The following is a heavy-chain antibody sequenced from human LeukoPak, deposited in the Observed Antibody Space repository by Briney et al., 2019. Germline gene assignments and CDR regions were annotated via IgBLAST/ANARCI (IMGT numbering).Heavy chain of an antibody. CDR3: ARTVRGDYVDY. D-gene: IGHD4-17*01. CDR1: GGSISSYY. CDR2: FQYSGST. V-gene: IGHV4-59*01. J-gene: IGHJ4*02. Sequence: SETLSLTCTVSGGSISSYYWSWIRQPPGKGLEWIGYFQYSGSTNYNPSLKSRVTISVDTSKNQFSLKLSSVTTAHTAMYYCARTVRGDYVDYWGQGTLVTVSS.